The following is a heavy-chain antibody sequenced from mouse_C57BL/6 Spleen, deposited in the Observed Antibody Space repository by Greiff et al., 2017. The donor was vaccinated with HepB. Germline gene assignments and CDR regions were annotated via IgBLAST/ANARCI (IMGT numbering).Heavy chain of an antibody. D-gene: IGHD6-1*01. J-gene: IGHJ3*01. V-gene: IGHV2-2*01. CDR3: ARGGGKAWFAY. CDR1: GFSLTSYG. CDR2: IWSGGST. Sequence: VQLVESGPGLVQPSQCLSITCTVSGFSLTSYGVHWVRQSPGKGLEWLGVIWSGGSTDYNAAFISRLSISKDNSKSQVFFKMNSLQADDTAINYCARGGGKAWFAYWGQGTLVTVSA.